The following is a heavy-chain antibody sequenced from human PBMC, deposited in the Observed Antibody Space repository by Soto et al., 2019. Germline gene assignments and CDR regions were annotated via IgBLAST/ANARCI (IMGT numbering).Heavy chain of an antibody. CDR1: GFTFSSYA. J-gene: IGHJ4*02. D-gene: IGHD3-22*01. Sequence: GGSMRLSCAASGFTFSSYAMSWVRQAPGKGLEWVSAISGSGGSTYYPDSVKGRFTISRDNSKNTLYLQTNSLRAEDTAVYYCAKDLNMIVVVKRRYFDYWAQGTLVTGSS. V-gene: IGHV3-23*01. CDR3: AKDLNMIVVVKRRYFDY. CDR2: ISGSGGST.